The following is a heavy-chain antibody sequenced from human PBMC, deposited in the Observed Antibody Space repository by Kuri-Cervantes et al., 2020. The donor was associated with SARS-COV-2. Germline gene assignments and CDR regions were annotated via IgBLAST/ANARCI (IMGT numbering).Heavy chain of an antibody. J-gene: IGHJ4*02. D-gene: IGHD2-2*01. V-gene: IGHV3-74*03. CDR2: LKSDGSIT. CDR3: ARDSDLVPAADDGYFDY. Sequence: GGSLRLSCAASGFTFSGHWIHWVRQAPGKGLLWVSGLKSDGSITKYADSVKGRFTISRDNSKNTLYLQMNSLRAEDTAVYYCARDSDLVPAADDGYFDYWGQGTLVTVSS. CDR1: GFTFSGHW.